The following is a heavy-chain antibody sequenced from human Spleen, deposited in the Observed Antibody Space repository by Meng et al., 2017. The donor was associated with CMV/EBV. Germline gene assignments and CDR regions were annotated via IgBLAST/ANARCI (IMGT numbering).Heavy chain of an antibody. CDR3: ARLQTGTQGVGWFDP. Sequence: ASVKVSCKVSGYTLTELSMHWVRQAPGKGLEWMGGSDPEDGETFYAQKFQGRVTMTEDTSTDTVYMTLSSLRSEDTAVYYCARLQTGTQGVGWFDPWGQGTLVTVSS. D-gene: IGHD1-1*01. V-gene: IGHV1-24*01. CDR2: SDPEDGET. CDR1: GYTLTELS. J-gene: IGHJ5*02.